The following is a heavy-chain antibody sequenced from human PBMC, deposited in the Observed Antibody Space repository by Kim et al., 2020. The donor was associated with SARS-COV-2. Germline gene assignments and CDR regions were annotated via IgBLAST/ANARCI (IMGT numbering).Heavy chain of an antibody. CDR2: INPNSGGT. CDR1: GYTFTGYY. CDR3: ARTTMVRGVIHYDY. Sequence: ASVKVSCKASGYTFTGYYMHWVRQAPGQGLEWMGWINPNSGGTNYAQKFQGRVTMTRDTSISTAYMELSRLRSDDTAVYYCARTTMVRGVIHYDYWGQGTLVTVSS. D-gene: IGHD3-10*01. V-gene: IGHV1-2*02. J-gene: IGHJ4*02.